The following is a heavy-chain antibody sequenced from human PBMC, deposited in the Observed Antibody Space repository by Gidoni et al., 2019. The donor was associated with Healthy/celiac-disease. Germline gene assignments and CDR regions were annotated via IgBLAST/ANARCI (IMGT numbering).Heavy chain of an antibody. J-gene: IGHJ6*02. CDR3: ALRLEDYYYGMDV. CDR2: INPSGGST. CDR1: GYTFTSYY. Sequence: QVQLVQSGAEVKKPGASVKVSCKASGYTFTSYYMHWVRQAPGQGLEWMGRINPSGGSTSYAQKFQGRVTMTRDTSTSTVYMELSSLRSEDTAVYYCALRLEDYYYGMDVWGQGTTVTVSS. V-gene: IGHV1-46*03.